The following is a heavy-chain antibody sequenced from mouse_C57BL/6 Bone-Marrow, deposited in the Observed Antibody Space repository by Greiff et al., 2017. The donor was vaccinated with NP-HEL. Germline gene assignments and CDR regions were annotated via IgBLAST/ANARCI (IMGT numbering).Heavy chain of an antibody. CDR3: VRQGSLYWYFDV. Sequence: GGGLVQPKGSLKLSCAASGFSFNTYAMNWVRQAPGKGLEWVARIRSKSNNYATYYADSVKDRFTISRDDSESMLYLQMNNLKTEDTAMYYCVRQGSLYWYFDVWGTGTTVTVSS. CDR2: IRSKSNNYAT. J-gene: IGHJ1*03. CDR1: GFSFNTYA. V-gene: IGHV10-1*01.